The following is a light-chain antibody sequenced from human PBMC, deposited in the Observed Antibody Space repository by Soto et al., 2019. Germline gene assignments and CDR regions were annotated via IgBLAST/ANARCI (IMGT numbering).Light chain of an antibody. V-gene: IGLV1-44*01. CDR1: SSNIGSNT. CDR3: AAWDDSLNGWV. J-gene: IGLJ3*02. CDR2: SNN. Sequence: QSVLTQPPSASGTPGQRVTISCSGSSSNIGSNTVNWYQHLPGTAPKVLIYSNNQRPSGVPDRFSGSKSGTSASLAIFGLQSEDEAAYFCAAWDDSLNGWVFGGGTKVTVL.